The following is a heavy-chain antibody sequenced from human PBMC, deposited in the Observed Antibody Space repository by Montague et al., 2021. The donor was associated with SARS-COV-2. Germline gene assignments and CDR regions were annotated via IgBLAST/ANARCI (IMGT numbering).Heavy chain of an antibody. V-gene: IGHV3-7*01. J-gene: IGHJ6*02. CDR1: GFTFSSYW. Sequence: SLRLSCAASGFTFSSYWMSWVRQAPGKGLEWVANIKQDGSEKYYVDSVKGRFTISRDNAKNSLYLQMNSLRAEDTAVYYCARDMAAAGTRYYYYGMDVWGQGTTVTVSS. CDR2: IKQDGSEK. D-gene: IGHD6-13*01. CDR3: ARDMAAAGTRYYYYGMDV.